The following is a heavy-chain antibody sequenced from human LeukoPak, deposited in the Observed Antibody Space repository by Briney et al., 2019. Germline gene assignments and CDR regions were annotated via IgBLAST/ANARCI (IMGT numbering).Heavy chain of an antibody. CDR3: AKYSAVAGYNWFDP. V-gene: IGHV3-23*01. Sequence: PGGSLRLSCAASGFTFSSYGMSWVRQAPGKGLEWVSAISGSGGSTYYADSVKGRFTISRDNSKNTLYLQMNSLRAEDTAVCYCAKYSAVAGYNWFDPWGQGTLVTVSS. J-gene: IGHJ5*02. CDR2: ISGSGGST. D-gene: IGHD6-19*01. CDR1: GFTFSSYG.